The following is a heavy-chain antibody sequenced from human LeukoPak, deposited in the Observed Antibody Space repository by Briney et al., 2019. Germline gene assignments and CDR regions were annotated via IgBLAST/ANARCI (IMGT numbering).Heavy chain of an antibody. D-gene: IGHD3-22*01. V-gene: IGHV3-43*02. CDR3: VKDLSYESSGSVFEY. Sequence: GGSLRLSCEASGFTIGNFAMSWVRQAPGRGLEWVSSIRGSGFKTFYSDSVRGRFTIARDNSKDSLYLQINTLRSEDTAFYYCVKDLSYESSGSVFEYWGQGTLVTVSS. J-gene: IGHJ4*02. CDR2: IRGSGFKT. CDR1: GFTIGNFA.